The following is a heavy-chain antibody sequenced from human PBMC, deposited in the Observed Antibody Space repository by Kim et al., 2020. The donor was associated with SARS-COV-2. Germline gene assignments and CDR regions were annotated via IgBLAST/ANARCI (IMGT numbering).Heavy chain of an antibody. CDR1: GFTVSSNY. Sequence: GGSLRLSCAASGFTVSSNYMSWVRQAPGKGLEWVSVIYSGGSTYYADSVKGRFTISRDNSKNTLYLQMNSLRAEDTAVYYCARERGTGYNYYYYYGMDVWGQGTTVTVSS. CDR3: ARERGTGYNYYYYYGMDV. CDR2: IYSGGST. J-gene: IGHJ6*02. D-gene: IGHD3-9*01. V-gene: IGHV3-53*01.